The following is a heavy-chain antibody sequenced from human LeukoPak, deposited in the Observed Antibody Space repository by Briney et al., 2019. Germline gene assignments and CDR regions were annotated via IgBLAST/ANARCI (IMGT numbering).Heavy chain of an antibody. CDR3: ASHRGPIDV. J-gene: IGHJ6*03. Sequence: SETLSFTCTVSGGSISSYYWSWIRQPPGKGLEWVGYIYYSGSTNYNPSLKSRVTISVDTSKNQFSLKLSSVTAADTAVYYCASHRGPIDVWGKGTTVTVSS. CDR2: IYYSGST. D-gene: IGHD3-10*01. CDR1: GGSISSYY. V-gene: IGHV4-59*01.